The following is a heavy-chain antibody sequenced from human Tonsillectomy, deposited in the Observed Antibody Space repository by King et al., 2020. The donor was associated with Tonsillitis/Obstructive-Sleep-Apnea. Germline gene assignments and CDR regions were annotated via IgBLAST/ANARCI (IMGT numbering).Heavy chain of an antibody. CDR1: GFSFSTHA. V-gene: IGHV3-30*04. Sequence: VQLVESGGGVVQPGRSLRLSCAASGFSFSTHAMHWVRQAPGKGLEWVSVISYDGVNKFYADSVNGRFTISRDNSKNTLFLRIYSLRNEDTAIYYCARDGGDSDLDYWGQGTLVTVSS. D-gene: IGHD2-21*02. CDR2: ISYDGVNK. J-gene: IGHJ4*02. CDR3: ARDGGDSDLDY.